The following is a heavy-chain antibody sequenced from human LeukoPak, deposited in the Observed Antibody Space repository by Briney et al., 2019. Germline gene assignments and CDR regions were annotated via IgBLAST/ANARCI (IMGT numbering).Heavy chain of an antibody. J-gene: IGHJ4*02. CDR3: TRVDSSGYYDY. V-gene: IGHV3-53*01. CDR1: GFTVSSNY. CDR2: IYSGGSI. D-gene: IGHD3-22*01. Sequence: PWGSLRLSCAASGFTVSSNYMSWVRQAPGKGLEWVSVIYSGGSIYYADSVKGRFTISRDNSKNTLYLQMNSLRAEDTAVYYCTRVDSSGYYDYWGQGTLVTVSS.